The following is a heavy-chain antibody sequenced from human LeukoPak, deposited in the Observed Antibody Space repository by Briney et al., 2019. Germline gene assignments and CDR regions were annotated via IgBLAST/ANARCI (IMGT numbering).Heavy chain of an antibody. CDR1: AFTFSGYA. CDR2: ISGSDGST. J-gene: IGHJ4*02. CDR3: AKGRCSGGSCYGRGFDY. Sequence: PGGSLRLSCAASAFTFSGYAMSWVRQAPGKGLEWVSAISGSDGSTYYADSVKGRFTISRDNSKSTLYLQMNSLRVEDTAVYYCAKGRCSGGSCYGRGFDYWGQGTLVTVSS. D-gene: IGHD2-15*01. V-gene: IGHV3-23*01.